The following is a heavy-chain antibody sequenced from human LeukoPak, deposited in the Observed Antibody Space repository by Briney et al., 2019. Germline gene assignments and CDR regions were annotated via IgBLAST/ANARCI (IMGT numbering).Heavy chain of an antibody. V-gene: IGHV4-4*07. Sequence: SETLSLTCTASGGSISSYYWSWIRQPAGKGLEWIGRIYTSGSTNYNLSLKSRVTMSVDTSKNQFSLKLSSVTAADTAVYYCARGMRYCSSTSCYVGFNYYYYGMDVWGQGTTVTVSS. D-gene: IGHD2-2*01. CDR2: IYTSGST. CDR1: GGSISSYY. CDR3: ARGMRYCSSTSCYVGFNYYYYGMDV. J-gene: IGHJ6*02.